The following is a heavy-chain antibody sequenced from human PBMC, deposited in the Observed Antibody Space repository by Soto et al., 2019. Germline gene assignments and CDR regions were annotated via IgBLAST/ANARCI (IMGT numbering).Heavy chain of an antibody. D-gene: IGHD3-10*01. CDR2: IRSKANSYAT. J-gene: IGHJ6*03. V-gene: IGHV3-73*01. CDR1: GFTFRGSA. CDR3: TLWFGELSPNYYYYYMDV. Sequence: PGGSLRLSCAASGFTFRGSAMHWVRQASGKGLEWVGRIRSKANSYATAYAASVKGRFTISRDDSKNTAYLQMNSLKTEDTAVYYCTLWFGELSPNYYYYYMDVWGKGTTVTVSS.